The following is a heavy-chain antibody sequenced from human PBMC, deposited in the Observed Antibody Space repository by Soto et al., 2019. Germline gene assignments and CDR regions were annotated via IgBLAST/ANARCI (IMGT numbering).Heavy chain of an antibody. CDR2: TYFRSKWYT. J-gene: IGHJ4*02. Sequence: SPTLSLTCAISGDSVSSNSAAWNWIRQSSSRGLEWLGRTYFRSKWYTGYAPSVKSRITINPDTSKNQFSLQLTSVTPEDTAVYYCTDRDVQYWGQGTLVTVSS. CDR3: TDRDVQY. CDR1: GDSVSSNSAA. V-gene: IGHV6-1*01.